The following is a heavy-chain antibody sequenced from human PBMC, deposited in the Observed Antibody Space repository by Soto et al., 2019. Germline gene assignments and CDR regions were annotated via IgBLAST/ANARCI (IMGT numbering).Heavy chain of an antibody. CDR1: GGTFSSDT. D-gene: IGHD3-10*01. J-gene: IGHJ6*03. CDR2: IIPILGIA. CDR3: AGYYYGLGSYLTVYYYYMDV. V-gene: IGHV1-69*02. Sequence: GASVKVSCKASGGTFSSDTISWVRQAPGQGLEWMGRIIPILGIANYAQKFQGRVTITADKSTSTAYMELSSLRSEDTAVYYCAGYYYGLGSYLTVYYYYMDVWGKGTTVTVSS.